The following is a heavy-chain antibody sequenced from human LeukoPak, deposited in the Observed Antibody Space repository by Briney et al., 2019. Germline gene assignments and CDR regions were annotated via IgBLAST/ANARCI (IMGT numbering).Heavy chain of an antibody. CDR3: ARDYYYRFDY. CDR1: GFTLSRYG. J-gene: IGHJ4*02. Sequence: GGSLRLSCTASGFTLSRYGMNWVRQAPGKGLVWVSRINSEGSSTTYADSVKGRFTISRDNAKNTLILQMNSLRAEDTAVYYCARDYYYRFDYWGQGTLVTVSS. CDR2: INSEGSST. V-gene: IGHV3-74*01. D-gene: IGHD3-22*01.